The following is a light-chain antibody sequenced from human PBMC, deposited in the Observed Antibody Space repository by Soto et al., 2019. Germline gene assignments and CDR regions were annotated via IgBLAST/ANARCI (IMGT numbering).Light chain of an antibody. CDR3: AAWGDTLNGWV. CDR1: SSNIGNNA. V-gene: IGLV1-44*01. CDR2: DNI. J-gene: IGLJ3*02. Sequence: QSVLTQPPSASWTPGQRVTISCSGSSSNIGNNAVNWYQQFPGTAPKLLIYDNIQRPSGVPDRFSGSKSGTSASLAISGLQSEDDADYYCAAWGDTLNGWVFGVATKLTVL.